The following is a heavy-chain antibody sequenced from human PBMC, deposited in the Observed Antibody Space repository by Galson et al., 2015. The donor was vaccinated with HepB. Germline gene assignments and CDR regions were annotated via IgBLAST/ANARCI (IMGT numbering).Heavy chain of an antibody. D-gene: IGHD2-15*01. CDR3: ASYIVVVVAATHAFDY. CDR1: GGTFSSYA. CDR2: IIPIFGTA. V-gene: IGHV1-69*13. J-gene: IGHJ4*02. Sequence: SVKVSCKASGGTFSSYAISWVRQAPGQGLEWMGGIIPIFGTANYAQKFQGRVTITADESTSTAYMELSSLRSEDTAVYYCASYIVVVVAATHAFDYWGQGTLVTVSS.